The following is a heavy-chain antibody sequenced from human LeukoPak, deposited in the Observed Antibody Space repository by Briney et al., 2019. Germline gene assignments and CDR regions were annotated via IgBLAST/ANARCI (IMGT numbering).Heavy chain of an antibody. Sequence: ASVKISCKASGYTFTSYGISWVRQAPGQGLEWMGWISAYNGNTNYAQKLQGRVTMTTDTSTSTAYMELRSLRSDDTAVYYCARVLDDYVWGSYRLNNAFDIWGQGTMVTVSS. CDR2: ISAYNGNT. V-gene: IGHV1-18*01. CDR1: GYTFTSYG. CDR3: ARVLDDYVWGSYRLNNAFDI. D-gene: IGHD3-16*02. J-gene: IGHJ3*02.